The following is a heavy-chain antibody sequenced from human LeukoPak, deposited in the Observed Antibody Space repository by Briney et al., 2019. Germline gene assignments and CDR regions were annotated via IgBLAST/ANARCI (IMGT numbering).Heavy chain of an antibody. Sequence: GGSLRLSCAASGFTFSSYDMHGVRQATGKGLEWVSAIGTAGDTYYPGSVKGRFTISRENAKNSLYLQMNSLRAGDTAVYYCARGGYCSGGSCYSGLYNWFDPWGQGTLVTVSS. CDR1: GFTFSSYD. CDR2: IGTAGDT. D-gene: IGHD2-15*01. CDR3: ARGGYCSGGSCYSGLYNWFDP. J-gene: IGHJ5*02. V-gene: IGHV3-13*01.